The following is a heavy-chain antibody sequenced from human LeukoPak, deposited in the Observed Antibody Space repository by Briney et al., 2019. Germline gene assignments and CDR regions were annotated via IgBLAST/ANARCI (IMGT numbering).Heavy chain of an antibody. Sequence: SETLSLTCTVSGGSISSGSYYWSRIRQPAGEGLEWIGRIYTSGSTNYNPSLKSRVTISVDTSKNQFSLKLSSVTAADTAVYYCARGKLPKAFDIWGQGTMVTVSS. CDR2: IYTSGST. J-gene: IGHJ3*02. V-gene: IGHV4-61*02. CDR3: ARGKLPKAFDI. CDR1: GGSISSGSYY. D-gene: IGHD2-15*01.